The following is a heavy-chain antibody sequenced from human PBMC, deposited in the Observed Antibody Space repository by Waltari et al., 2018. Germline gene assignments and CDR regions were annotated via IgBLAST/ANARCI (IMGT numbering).Heavy chain of an antibody. D-gene: IGHD1-1*01. Sequence: QLQLQESGPGLVKPSETLSLTCSVSGGSIRSSSYYWGWIRQPPGKGLEWIGSIYFRGRSYNNPSLNSRVTISIDTSKNQFSLKLSSVTAADTAMYYCARSTGIPTGHYMDVWGKGTTVTISS. J-gene: IGHJ6*03. CDR3: ARSTGIPTGHYMDV. V-gene: IGHV4-39*07. CDR2: IYFRGRS. CDR1: GGSIRSSSYY.